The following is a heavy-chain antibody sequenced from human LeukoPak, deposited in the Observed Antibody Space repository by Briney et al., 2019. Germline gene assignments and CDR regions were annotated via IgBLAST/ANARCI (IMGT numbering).Heavy chain of an antibody. CDR3: ARAITIFGVVINDAFDI. J-gene: IGHJ3*02. CDR2: ISSSSSYI. Sequence: GGSLRLSCADSGFTFSSYSMNWVRQAPGKGLEWVSSISSSSSYIYYADSVKGRFTISRDNAKNSLYLQMNSLRAEDTAVYYCARAITIFGVVINDAFDIWGQGTMVTVSS. CDR1: GFTFSSYS. V-gene: IGHV3-21*01. D-gene: IGHD3-3*01.